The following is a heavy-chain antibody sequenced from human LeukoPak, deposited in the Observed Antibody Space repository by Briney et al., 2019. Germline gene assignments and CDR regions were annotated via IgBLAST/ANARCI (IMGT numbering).Heavy chain of an antibody. CDR2: ISNYFGVT. D-gene: IGHD4-11*01. V-gene: IGHV1-18*04. Sequence: ASVKASCTASGFRFTSFGVSWVRQAPGQGLEWMGWISNYFGVTHYAQKFEDRVTITIDTSKATAYMELRSLRYDDTAIYYCARDSDYSGNGNGDWFDPWGQGTVVTVSS. J-gene: IGHJ5*02. CDR3: ARDSDYSGNGNGDWFDP. CDR1: GFRFTSFG.